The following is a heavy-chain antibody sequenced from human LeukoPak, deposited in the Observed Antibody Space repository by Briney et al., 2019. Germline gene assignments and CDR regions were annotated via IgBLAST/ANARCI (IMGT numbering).Heavy chain of an antibody. CDR2: IYSGGST. CDR1: GSTVVGTS. D-gene: IGHD3-10*01. V-gene: IGHV3-53*01. J-gene: IGHJ4*02. CDR3: ATAPGFGELKH. Sequence: PGGSLSFPCEAPGSTVVGTSMSWARQAPGKGLEWVSVIYSGGSTYYADSVKGRFIISRDISKNTLYLQMNSLRAEDTAVYYCATAPGFGELKHWGQGTLVTVSS.